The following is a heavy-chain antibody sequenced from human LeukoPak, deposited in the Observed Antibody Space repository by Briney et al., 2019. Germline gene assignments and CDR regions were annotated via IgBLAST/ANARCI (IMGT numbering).Heavy chain of an antibody. J-gene: IGHJ6*03. Sequence: SETLSLTCAVYGGSFSGYYWSWIRQPPGKGLEWIGEINHSGSTNYNPSLKSRVTISVDTSKNQFSLKLSSVTAADTAVYYCARSGGYCSSTSCYPYYYYYYMDVWGKGTTVTVSS. CDR3: ARSGGYCSSTSCYPYYYYYYMDV. V-gene: IGHV4-34*01. CDR1: GGSFSGYY. CDR2: INHSGST. D-gene: IGHD2-2*01.